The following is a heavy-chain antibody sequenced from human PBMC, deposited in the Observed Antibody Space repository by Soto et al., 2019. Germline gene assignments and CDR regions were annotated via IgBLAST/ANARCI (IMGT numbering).Heavy chain of an antibody. CDR3: ARGLLGY. CDR1: GFTFSSYA. Sequence: QVQLVESGGGVVQPGRSLRLSCAASGFTFSSYAMHWVRQAPGKGLEWVAVISYDGSNKYYADSVKGRFTISRDNSKNTLYLQMNSLRAEDTAVYYCARGLLGYWGHGTLVTVSS. CDR2: ISYDGSNK. D-gene: IGHD3-16*01. V-gene: IGHV3-30-3*01. J-gene: IGHJ4*01.